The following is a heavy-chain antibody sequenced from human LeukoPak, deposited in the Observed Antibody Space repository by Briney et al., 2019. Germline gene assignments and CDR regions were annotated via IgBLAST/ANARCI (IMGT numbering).Heavy chain of an antibody. CDR2: IYHSGST. D-gene: IGHD6-19*01. CDR1: GYSISSGYY. Sequence: LETLSLTCTVSGYSISSGYYWGWIRQPPGKGLEWIGSIYHSGSTYYNPSLKSRVTISVDTSKNQFSLKLSSVTAADTAVYYCARDYQQWLVPINDYWGQGTLVTVSS. J-gene: IGHJ4*02. CDR3: ARDYQQWLVPINDY. V-gene: IGHV4-38-2*02.